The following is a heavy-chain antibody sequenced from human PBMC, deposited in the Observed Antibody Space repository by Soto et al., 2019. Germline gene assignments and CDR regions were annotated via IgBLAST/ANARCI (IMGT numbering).Heavy chain of an antibody. V-gene: IGHV4-39*01. CDR3: ATVRYFDWLDFDY. J-gene: IGHJ4*02. D-gene: IGHD3-9*01. Sequence: PSETLSLTCTVSGGSISSSSYYWGWIRQPPGKGLEWIGSIYYSGSTYYNPSLKSRVTISVDTSKNQFSLKLSSVTAADTAVYYCATVRYFDWLDFDYWGQGTLVTVSS. CDR1: GGSISSSSYY. CDR2: IYYSGST.